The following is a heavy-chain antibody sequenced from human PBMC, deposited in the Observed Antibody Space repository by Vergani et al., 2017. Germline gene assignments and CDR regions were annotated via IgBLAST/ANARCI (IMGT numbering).Heavy chain of an antibody. CDR2: INQSGST. CDR1: GGSFSGYY. V-gene: IGHV4-34*01. CDR3: ARRLRRNNWFDP. Sequence: QVQLQQWGAGLLKPSETLSLTCAVYGGSFSGYYWSWIRQPPGKGLEWIGEINQSGSTNYNPSLKSRVTISVDTSKNQFSLKLSSVTAADTAVYYCARRLRRNNWFDPWGQGTLVTVSS. J-gene: IGHJ5*02. D-gene: IGHD2-8*01.